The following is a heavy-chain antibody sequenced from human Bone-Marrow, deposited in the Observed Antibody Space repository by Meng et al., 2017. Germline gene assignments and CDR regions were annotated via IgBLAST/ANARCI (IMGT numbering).Heavy chain of an antibody. CDR2: IYYSGST. J-gene: IGHJ3*02. Sequence: SETLSLTCTVSGGSISSGSYYWSWIRQPPGKGLEWIGYIYYSGSTNYNPSLKSRVTISVDTSKNQFSLKLSSVTAADTAVYYCARERTEIVPVVPAAMYAFDIWGQGTMVTVSS. CDR1: GGSISSGSYY. CDR3: ARERTEIVPVVPAAMYAFDI. V-gene: IGHV4-61*01. D-gene: IGHD2-2*01.